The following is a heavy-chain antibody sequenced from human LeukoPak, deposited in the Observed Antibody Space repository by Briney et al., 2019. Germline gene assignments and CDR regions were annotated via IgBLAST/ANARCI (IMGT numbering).Heavy chain of an antibody. D-gene: IGHD6-13*01. Sequence: SGTLSLTCTVSGGSINSLYWSWVRQAAGKGLEWIGRIYTTGSTNYNPSLKSRVTMSIDKSKNQFSLNLTSVTAADTAIYFCARDFLTSSWYSQSFFDFWGQGILVTVSS. J-gene: IGHJ4*02. CDR2: IYTTGST. CDR3: ARDFLTSSWYSQSFFDF. CDR1: GGSINSLY. V-gene: IGHV4-4*07.